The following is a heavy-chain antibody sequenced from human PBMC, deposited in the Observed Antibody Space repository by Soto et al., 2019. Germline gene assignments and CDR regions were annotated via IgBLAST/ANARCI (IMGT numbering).Heavy chain of an antibody. J-gene: IGHJ4*02. CDR1: KFTFSSYD. Sequence: GGSLRLSCAASKFTFSSYDMTWVRQAPGKGLEWVVYISSTGKTIYYADSVKGRFSISRDNAKNSMYLEMNSLKAEDTAVYYCGRSPPECSGGSCYHDSWGRGTLVTVSS. CDR3: GRSPPECSGGSCYHDS. V-gene: IGHV3-48*03. CDR2: ISSTGKTI. D-gene: IGHD2-15*01.